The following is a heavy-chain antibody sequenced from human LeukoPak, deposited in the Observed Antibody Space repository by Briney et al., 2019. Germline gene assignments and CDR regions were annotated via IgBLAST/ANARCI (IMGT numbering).Heavy chain of an antibody. CDR1: GFTFSTFG. CDR2: ISSDRNNK. D-gene: IGHD2-21*01. V-gene: IGHV3-30*18. CDR3: AKDTSMWHHFDY. J-gene: IGHJ4*02. Sequence: GGSLRLSCAASGFTFSTFGIHWVRQAPGKGLEWVALISSDRNNKYYADSVKGRFTISRDNSKNTLYLQMNSLRAEDTAVYFCAKDTSMWHHFDYWGQGTLVTVSS.